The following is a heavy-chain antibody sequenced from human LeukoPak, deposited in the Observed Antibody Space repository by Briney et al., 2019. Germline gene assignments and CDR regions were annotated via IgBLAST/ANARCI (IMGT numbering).Heavy chain of an antibody. CDR2: IKQDGSEK. CDR1: GFTFSSYW. J-gene: IGHJ4*02. D-gene: IGHD3-10*01. Sequence: GGSLRLSCAASGFTFSSYWMSWVRQAPGKGLEWVANIKQDGSEKYYVDSVKGRFTIPRDNAKNSLYLQMNSLRAEDTAVYYCARVQGYYYASGSSYYFDYWGQGTLVTVSS. CDR3: ARVQGYYYASGSSYYFDY. V-gene: IGHV3-7*01.